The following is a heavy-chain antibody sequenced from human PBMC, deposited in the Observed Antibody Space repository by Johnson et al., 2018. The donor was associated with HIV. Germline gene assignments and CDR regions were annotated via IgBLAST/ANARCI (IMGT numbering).Heavy chain of an antibody. CDR3: ARDKANWGPSRDVGAFDI. D-gene: IGHD7-27*01. CDR1: GFTFDEYG. CDR2: IKSDGST. V-gene: IGHV3-74*01. Sequence: VQLVESGGGLVKPGGSLRLSCAASGFTFDEYGMSWVRQAPGKGLVWVSRIKSDGSTTYADSVKGRFTISRDNSKNTLYLQMNSLRAEDTAVYYCARDKANWGPSRDVGAFDIWGQGTMVTVSS. J-gene: IGHJ3*02.